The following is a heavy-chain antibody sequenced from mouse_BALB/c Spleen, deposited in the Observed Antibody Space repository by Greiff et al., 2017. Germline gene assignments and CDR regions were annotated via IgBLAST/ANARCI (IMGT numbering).Heavy chain of an antibody. CDR2: IYPGDGDT. CDR1: GYTFTSYW. Sequence: QVQLQQSGAELARPGASVKLSCKASGYTFTSYWMQWVKQRPGQGLEWIGAIYPGDGDTRYTQKFKGKATLTADKSSSTAYMQLSSLASEDSAVYYCARSETGGFDYWGQGTTLTVSS. J-gene: IGHJ2*01. CDR3: ARSETGGFDY. V-gene: IGHV1-87*01. D-gene: IGHD3-2*01.